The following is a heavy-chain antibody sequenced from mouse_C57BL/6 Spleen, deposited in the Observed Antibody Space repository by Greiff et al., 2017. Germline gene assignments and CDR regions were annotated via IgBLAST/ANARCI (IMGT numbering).Heavy chain of an antibody. D-gene: IGHD1-1*01. V-gene: IGHV5-17*01. CDR3: ARGHYYGSSFYWYFGV. CDR1: GFTFSDYG. J-gene: IGHJ1*03. Sequence: VQLKESGGGLVKPGGSLKLSCAASGFTFSDYGMHWVRQAPEKGLEWVAYISSGSSTIYYADTVKGRFTISRDNAKNTLFLQMTSLRSADTAMXYCARGHYYGSSFYWYFGVWGTGTRVTVSS. CDR2: ISSGSSTI.